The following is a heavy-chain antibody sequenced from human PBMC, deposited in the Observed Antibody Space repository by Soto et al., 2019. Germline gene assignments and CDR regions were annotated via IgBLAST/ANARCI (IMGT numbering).Heavy chain of an antibody. CDR3: ARRIPTPGLFAY. J-gene: IGHJ4*02. CDR1: GGSINSGAYY. V-gene: IGHV4-31*03. CDR2: IYYSGTT. D-gene: IGHD2-2*02. Sequence: LSLTCTVSGGSINSGAYYWSWIRQRPGKGLEWVGYIYYSGTTYYNPSLQSRLIISRDTAKNQFSLKLTSVTAADTAVYYCARRIPTPGLFAYWGQGALVTVSS.